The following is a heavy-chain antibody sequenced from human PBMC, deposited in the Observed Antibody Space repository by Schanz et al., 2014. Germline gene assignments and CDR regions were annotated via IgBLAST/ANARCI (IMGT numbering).Heavy chain of an antibody. D-gene: IGHD3-10*01. J-gene: IGHJ4*02. V-gene: IGHV3-33*06. CDR1: GFTFSSYG. CDR3: AKDRELWFGEVSGPLDY. Sequence: QVQLVESGGGVVQPGRSLRLSCAASGFTFSSYGMHWVRQAPGKGLEWVAVIWYDGNNKYYADSVKGRFTISRDNSKNTLYLQMSSLRAEDTAVYYCAKDRELWFGEVSGPLDYWGQGTLVTVSS. CDR2: IWYDGNNK.